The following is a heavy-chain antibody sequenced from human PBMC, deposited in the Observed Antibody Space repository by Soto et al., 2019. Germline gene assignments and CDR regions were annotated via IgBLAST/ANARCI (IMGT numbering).Heavy chain of an antibody. CDR1: GFTFSNAW. J-gene: IGHJ4*02. CDR2: IKSKTDGGTT. V-gene: IGHV3-15*01. Sequence: GGSLRLSCAASGFTFSNAWMSWVRQAPGKGLEWVGRIKSKTDGGTTDYAAPVKGRFTISRDDSKNTLYLQMNSLKTEDTAVYYCTAEVTIFGVVPGVDYWGQGTLVTVSS. CDR3: TAEVTIFGVVPGVDY. D-gene: IGHD3-3*01.